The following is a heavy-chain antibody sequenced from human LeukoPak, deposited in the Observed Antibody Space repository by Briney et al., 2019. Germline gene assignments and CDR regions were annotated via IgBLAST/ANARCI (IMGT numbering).Heavy chain of an antibody. CDR2: ISSSSSYI. V-gene: IGHV3-21*01. D-gene: IGHD1-26*01. Sequence: GGSLRLSCAASGFTFSSYSMNWVRQAPGKGLEWVSFISSSSSYIYYADSMKGRFTISRDNAKNSLYLQMNSLRDEDTAIYFCARALWELRSSAYFDHWGQGTLVTVSS. CDR3: ARALWELRSSAYFDH. CDR1: GFTFSSYS. J-gene: IGHJ4*02.